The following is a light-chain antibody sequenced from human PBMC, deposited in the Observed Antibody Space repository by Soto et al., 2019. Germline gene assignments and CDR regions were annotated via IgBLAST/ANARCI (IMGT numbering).Light chain of an antibody. CDR3: QQYNSWPPWT. CDR2: DAS. CDR1: QSVSSD. V-gene: IGKV3-15*01. J-gene: IGKJ1*01. Sequence: EIVMTQSPATLSVSPGERASLSCRASQSVSSDLAWYQQKPGQAPRLLIYDASTRATGIPARFSGRGSGTEFTLTISSLQSEDFAVYYCQQYNSWPPWTFGQGTKVDIK.